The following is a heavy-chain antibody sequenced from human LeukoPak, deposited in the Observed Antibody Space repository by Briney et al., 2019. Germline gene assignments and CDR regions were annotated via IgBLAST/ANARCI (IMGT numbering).Heavy chain of an antibody. CDR1: GYTLTELS. J-gene: IGHJ3*02. D-gene: IGHD2-21*02. CDR3: ATDISLMTSLSAFDI. V-gene: IGHV1-24*01. CDR2: FDPEGGET. Sequence: ASVKVSCKVSGYTLTELSMHWVRQAPGKGLEWMGGFDPEGGETIYAQKFQGRVTMTEDTSTDTAYMELSSLRSEDTAVYYCATDISLMTSLSAFDIWGQGTMVTVSS.